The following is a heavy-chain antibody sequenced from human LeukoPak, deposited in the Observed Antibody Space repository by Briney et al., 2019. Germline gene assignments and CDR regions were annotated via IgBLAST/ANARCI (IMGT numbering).Heavy chain of an antibody. CDR3: ARGGYYDYVWGSYRRIIDAFDI. CDR2: IYHSGST. J-gene: IGHJ3*02. Sequence: SETLSLTCAVSGDSISSGGYSWSWIRQPPGKGLEWIGYIYHSGSTYYNPSLKSRVTISVDRSKNQFSLKLSSVTAADTAVYYCARGGYYDYVWGSYRRIIDAFDIWGQGTMVTVSS. D-gene: IGHD3-16*02. CDR1: GDSISSGGYS. V-gene: IGHV4-30-2*01.